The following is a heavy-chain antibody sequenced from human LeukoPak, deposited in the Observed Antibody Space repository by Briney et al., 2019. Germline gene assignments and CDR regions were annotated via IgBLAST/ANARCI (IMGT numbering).Heavy chain of an antibody. CDR1: GFTFDDYA. J-gene: IGHJ4*02. D-gene: IGHD3-9*01. V-gene: IGHV3-9*01. CDR3: AKGGKEYFDWFFDH. CDR2: ISWNSGSI. Sequence: GGSLRLSCAASGFTFDDYAMHWVRQAPGKGLEWVSGISWNSGSIGYADSVKGRFTISRDNAKNSLYLQMNSLRAEDTALYYCAKGGKEYFDWFFDHWGQGTLVTVSS.